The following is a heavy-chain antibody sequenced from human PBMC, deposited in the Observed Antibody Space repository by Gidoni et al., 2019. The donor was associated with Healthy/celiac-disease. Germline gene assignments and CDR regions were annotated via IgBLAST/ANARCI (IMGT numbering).Heavy chain of an antibody. D-gene: IGHD2-15*01. CDR3: AKVGRSGDFTPVASHFDI. J-gene: IGHJ3*02. Sequence: EVQLLESGGGLVQPGGSLRLSCAASGFTFSSYAMSWVRQAPGKGLEWVSAISGSGGSTYYADSVKGRFTISRDNSKNTLYLQMNSLRAEDTAVYYCAKVGRSGDFTPVASHFDIWGQGTMVTVSS. V-gene: IGHV3-23*01. CDR2: ISGSGGST. CDR1: GFTFSSYA.